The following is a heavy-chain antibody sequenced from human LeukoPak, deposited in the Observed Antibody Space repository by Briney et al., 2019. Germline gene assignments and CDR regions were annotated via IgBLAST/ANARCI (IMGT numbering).Heavy chain of an antibody. D-gene: IGHD3-22*01. CDR1: GFTVSSNY. CDR2: IKGDGSEK. Sequence: GGSLRLSCAASGFTVSSNYMTWVRQAPGKGLEWVANIKGDGSEKYYVDSVRGRFTISRDNAKNSLSLQMHSLRAEDTALYYCARDKYDTSGYYDYYYYGMDVWGQGTTVTVSS. CDR3: ARDKYDTSGYYDYYYYGMDV. J-gene: IGHJ6*02. V-gene: IGHV3-7*01.